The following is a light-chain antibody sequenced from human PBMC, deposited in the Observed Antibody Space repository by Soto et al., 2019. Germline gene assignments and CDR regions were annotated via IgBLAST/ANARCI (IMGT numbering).Light chain of an antibody. J-gene: IGKJ4*01. CDR3: QQFSSYPLT. CDR1: QTVRNNY. CDR2: DAS. Sequence: EYALTQSPGTPSLSEGEEATLSSRASQTVRNNYLAWYQQKPGQAPRLLIYDASSRATGIPDRFSGGGSGTDFTLTISRLEPEDFAVYYCQQFSSYPLTFGGGSKVDIK. V-gene: IGKV3-20*01.